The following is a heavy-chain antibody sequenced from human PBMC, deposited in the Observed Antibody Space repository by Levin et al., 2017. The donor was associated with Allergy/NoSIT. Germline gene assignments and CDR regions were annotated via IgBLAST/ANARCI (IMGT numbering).Heavy chain of an antibody. CDR1: GYTFSGYY. CDR3: ARVWGGSDGYGFDY. D-gene: IGHD5-24*01. Sequence: ASVKVSCKASGYTFSGYYMHWVRQAPGQGLEWMGWINPYSGGTNYAQKFQGRVTMTRDTSISTAYMELSRRRFDDTAVYYCARVWGGSDGYGFDYWGQGTLVTVSS. V-gene: IGHV1-2*02. CDR2: INPYSGGT. J-gene: IGHJ4*02.